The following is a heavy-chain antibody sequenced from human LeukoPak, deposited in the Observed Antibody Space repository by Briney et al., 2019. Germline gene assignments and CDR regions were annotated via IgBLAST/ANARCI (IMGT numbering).Heavy chain of an antibody. Sequence: ASVKVSCKVSGYTLTELSMHWVRQAPGKGLEWMGGFDPEDGETIYAPKFQGRVTMTRDMSTSTVYMELSSLRSEDTAVYYCARDRGITPQNWFDPWGQGTLVTVSS. CDR1: GYTLTELS. CDR2: FDPEDGET. V-gene: IGHV1-24*01. CDR3: ARDRGITPQNWFDP. J-gene: IGHJ5*02. D-gene: IGHD3-10*01.